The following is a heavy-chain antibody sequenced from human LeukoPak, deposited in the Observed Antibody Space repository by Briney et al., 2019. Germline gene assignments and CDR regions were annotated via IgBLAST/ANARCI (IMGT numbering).Heavy chain of an antibody. Sequence: GGSLRLSCVASGITFSNYAVSWVRQAPEKGLDWVSVISGSAHKIRYADSVKGRFTISRDNSENIVYLQMNNLRAEDTAVYYCARGRYSSRSGGYYFDIWGQGTLVTVSS. J-gene: IGHJ4*02. D-gene: IGHD2-2*01. CDR3: ARGRYSSRSGGYYFDI. CDR2: ISGSAHKI. CDR1: GITFSNYA. V-gene: IGHV3-23*01.